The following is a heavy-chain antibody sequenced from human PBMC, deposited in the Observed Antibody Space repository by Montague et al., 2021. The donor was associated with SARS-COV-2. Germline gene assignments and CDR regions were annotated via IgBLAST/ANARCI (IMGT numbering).Heavy chain of an antibody. CDR3: ASQSGSYYNYFDL. CDR2: IYYSGSS. J-gene: IGHJ4*02. CDR1: GGSISSANYY. V-gene: IGHV4-31*03. D-gene: IGHD1-26*01. Sequence: TLSLTCSVSGGSISSANYYWSWIRQHARKGLEFIGYIYYSGSSFYNPSLKSRLTLSVDTSYNRFSLWLSSVTAADTAIYFCASQSGSYYNYFDLWGQGTLVTVSS.